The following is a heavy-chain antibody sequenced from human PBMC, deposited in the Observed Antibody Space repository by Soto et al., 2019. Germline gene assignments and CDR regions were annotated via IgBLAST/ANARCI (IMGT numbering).Heavy chain of an antibody. CDR2: MYYNGNI. CDR3: ASGGNWFDP. V-gene: IGHV4-59*01. Sequence: SETLSLTCTVSGGSISNYYWTWVRQSPEKGLEWIGYMYYNGNINYNPSLKSRVTISIDTSKNQFSLTLKSMTAADTAVYYCASGGNWFDPWGQGVLVTVSS. J-gene: IGHJ5*02. D-gene: IGHD3-16*01. CDR1: GGSISNYY.